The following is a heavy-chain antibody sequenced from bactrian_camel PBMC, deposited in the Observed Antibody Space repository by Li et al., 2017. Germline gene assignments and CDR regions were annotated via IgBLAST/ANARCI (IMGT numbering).Heavy chain of an antibody. J-gene: IGHJ4*01. Sequence: VQLVESGGGAVQAGGSLTLSCEASGDTLSSFSLAWFRQGVDKKREGVACIALDGRTGYTDSVKGRFTISKDPAKKALVLQMDSLKPEDTAMYFCAADFSGGTTYCSGGYWLKYGVMDRWGQGTQVTVS. V-gene: IGHV3S53*01. CDR1: GDTLSSFS. CDR3: AADFSGGTTYCSGGYWLKYGVMDR. D-gene: IGHD2*01. CDR2: IALDGRT.